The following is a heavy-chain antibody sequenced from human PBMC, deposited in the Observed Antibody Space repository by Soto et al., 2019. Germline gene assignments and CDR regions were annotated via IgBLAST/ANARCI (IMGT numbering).Heavy chain of an antibody. V-gene: IGHV3-11*06. CDR2: ISSSSSYT. CDR1: GFTFSAYY. D-gene: IGHD3-22*01. J-gene: IGHJ4*02. CDR3: ARDTYSSGWYEGYDSSGYYDY. Sequence: PGGSLRLSCATSGFTFSAYYMSWIRQAPGKGLEWVSYISSSSSYTNYADSVKGRFTISRDNAKNSLYLQMNSLRAEDTAVYYCARDTYSSGWYEGYDSSGYYDYWGQGTLVTVSS.